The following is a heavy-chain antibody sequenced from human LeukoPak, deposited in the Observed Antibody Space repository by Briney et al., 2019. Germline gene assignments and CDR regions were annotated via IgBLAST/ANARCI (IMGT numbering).Heavy chain of an antibody. CDR1: GGTFSSYA. D-gene: IGHD4-17*01. Sequence: SVKVSCKASGGTFSSYAISWVRQAPGQGLEWMGRIIPIFGTANYAQKFQARVTITTDESTSTAYMELSSLRSEDTAVYYCASVAYGDYEGYWGQGTLVTVSS. CDR3: ASVAYGDYEGY. CDR2: IIPIFGTA. J-gene: IGHJ4*02. V-gene: IGHV1-69*05.